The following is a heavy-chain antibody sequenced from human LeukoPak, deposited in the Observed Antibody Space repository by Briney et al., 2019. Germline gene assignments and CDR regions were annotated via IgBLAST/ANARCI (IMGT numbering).Heavy chain of an antibody. J-gene: IGHJ4*02. D-gene: IGHD2-2*01. CDR2: INPSGGST. CDR1: GYTFTSYY. Sequence: ASVNVSCTASGYTFTSYYMHWVRQAPGQGLEWMGIINPSGGSTSYAQKFQGRVTMTRDTSTSTVYMELSSLRSEDTAVYYCARDPDGYCSSTSCYPVFDYWGQGTLVTVSS. V-gene: IGHV1-46*01. CDR3: ARDPDGYCSSTSCYPVFDY.